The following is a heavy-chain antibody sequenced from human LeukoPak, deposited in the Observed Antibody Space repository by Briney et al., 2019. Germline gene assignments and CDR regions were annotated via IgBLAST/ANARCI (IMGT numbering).Heavy chain of an antibody. CDR1: GFTFSSYA. D-gene: IGHD4-11*01. J-gene: IGHJ4*02. CDR3: AKDKTTVTL. Sequence: GGSLRLSCAASGFTFSSYAMSWVRQAPGKGLEWVSAISAGGGSTNYADSVKGRFTISRDTSKDTLYLQMNSLRAEDTAVYYCAKDKTTVTLWGQGTLVTVSS. V-gene: IGHV3-23*01. CDR2: ISAGGGST.